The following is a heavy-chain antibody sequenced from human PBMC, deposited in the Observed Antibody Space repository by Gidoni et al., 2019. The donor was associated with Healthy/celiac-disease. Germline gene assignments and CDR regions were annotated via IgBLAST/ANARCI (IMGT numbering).Heavy chain of an antibody. Sequence: EVQLVESGGGLVQPGRSLRLSCTASGFTFGDYAMSCVRQAPGKGLEWVGFIRSKAYGGTTEYAASVKGRFTISRDDSKSIAYLQMNSLKTEDTAVYYCTRDSYYDFWSGLENYGMDVWGQGTTVTVSS. CDR3: TRDSYYDFWSGLENYGMDV. V-gene: IGHV3-49*04. D-gene: IGHD3-3*01. CDR1: GFTFGDYA. CDR2: IRSKAYGGTT. J-gene: IGHJ6*02.